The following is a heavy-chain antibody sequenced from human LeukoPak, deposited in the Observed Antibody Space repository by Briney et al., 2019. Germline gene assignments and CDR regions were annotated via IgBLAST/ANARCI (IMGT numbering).Heavy chain of an antibody. CDR2: IYPGDSDT. CDR1: GYSFTSYW. V-gene: IGHV5-51*01. D-gene: IGHD2-15*01. CDR3: ATLFVYCSGGSCYPDY. J-gene: IGHJ4*02. Sequence: GESLKISCKGSGYSFTSYWIGWVRQMPGKGLEWMGIIYPGDSDTRYSPSFQGQVTIPADKSISTAYLQWSSLKASDTAMYYCATLFVYCSGGSCYPDYWGQGTLVTVSS.